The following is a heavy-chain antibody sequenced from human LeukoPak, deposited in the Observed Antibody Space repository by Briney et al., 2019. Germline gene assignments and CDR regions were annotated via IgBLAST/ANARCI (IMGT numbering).Heavy chain of an antibody. CDR2: IYYSGST. V-gene: IGHV4-59*08. Sequence: SETLSLTCTVSGGSISSYYWSWIRQLPGKGLEWIGYIYYSGSTNYNPSLKSRVTISVDTSKNQFSLKLSSVTAADTAVYYCARLGYCSSTSCYTPYYYGMDVWGQGTTVTVSS. CDR3: ARLGYCSSTSCYTPYYYGMDV. D-gene: IGHD2-2*02. CDR1: GGSISSYY. J-gene: IGHJ6*02.